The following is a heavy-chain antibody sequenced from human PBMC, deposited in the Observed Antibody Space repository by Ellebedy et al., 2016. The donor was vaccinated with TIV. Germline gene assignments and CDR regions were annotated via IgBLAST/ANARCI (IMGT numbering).Heavy chain of an antibody. Sequence: GESLKISCAASGFTFSSYWMTWVRQAPGKGLEWVANIKQDGSEKYYVDSVKGRFTISRDNAKKSLYLQMNSLRAEETAVYYCARENRFLEWFPDAFDIWGQGTMVTVSS. J-gene: IGHJ3*02. CDR1: GFTFSSYW. CDR3: ARENRFLEWFPDAFDI. V-gene: IGHV3-7*03. D-gene: IGHD3-3*01. CDR2: IKQDGSEK.